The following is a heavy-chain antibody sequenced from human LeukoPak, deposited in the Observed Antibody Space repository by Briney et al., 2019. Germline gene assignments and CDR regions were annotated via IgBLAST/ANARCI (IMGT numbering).Heavy chain of an antibody. V-gene: IGHV3-7*03. CDR3: ARDLTHSGGYDNYFDY. CDR2: IKQDGSEK. CDR1: GFTFSSYW. D-gene: IGHD2-15*01. Sequence: GGSLRLSCAASGFTFSSYWMSWVRQAPGKVLEWVANIKQDGSEKYYVDSVKGRFTISRDNAKNSLYLQMNSLRAEDTAVYYCARDLTHSGGYDNYFDYGARGPLVTVSS. J-gene: IGHJ4*02.